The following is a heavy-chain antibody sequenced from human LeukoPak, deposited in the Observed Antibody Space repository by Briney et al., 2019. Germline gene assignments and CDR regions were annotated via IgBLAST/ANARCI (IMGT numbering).Heavy chain of an antibody. D-gene: IGHD5-24*01. Sequence: PGGSLRLSCAASGFTFSSYGMHWVRQAPGKGLEWVSAISGSGGSTYYADSVKGRFTISRDNSKNTLYLQMNSLRAEDTAVYYCAKDQRWLQEVWGQGTLVTVSS. CDR2: ISGSGGST. CDR1: GFTFSSYG. J-gene: IGHJ4*02. V-gene: IGHV3-23*01. CDR3: AKDQRWLQEV.